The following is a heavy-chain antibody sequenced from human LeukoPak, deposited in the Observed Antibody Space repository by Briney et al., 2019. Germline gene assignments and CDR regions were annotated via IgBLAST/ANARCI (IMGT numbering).Heavy chain of an antibody. D-gene: IGHD3-3*01. CDR1: GGSISSGSYY. Sequence: PSETLSLTCTVSGGSISSGSYYWSWIRQPAGKGLEWIGRIYTSGSTNYNPSLKSRVTISVDTSKNQFSLKLSSVTAADTAVYYCARAKAIFGVVIISADAFDIWGQGTMVTVSS. V-gene: IGHV4-61*02. CDR3: ARAKAIFGVVIISADAFDI. J-gene: IGHJ3*02. CDR2: IYTSGST.